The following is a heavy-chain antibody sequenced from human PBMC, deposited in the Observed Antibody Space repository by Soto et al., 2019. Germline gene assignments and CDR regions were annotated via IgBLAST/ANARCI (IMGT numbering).Heavy chain of an antibody. CDR2: ISTSGGTT. D-gene: IGHD1-20*01. V-gene: IGHV3-23*01. CDR3: VIGLNIDYKSNWFYFES. CDR1: RLSFSSYG. Sequence: GGSLRLSCEASRLSFSSYGMSWVRQAPGKGLEWVSYISTSGGTTHYADSVKGRFTISRDNSKNTLYLQMNSLRAEDTAVYYCVIGLNIDYKSNWFYFESWGQGTVVTVSS. J-gene: IGHJ4*02.